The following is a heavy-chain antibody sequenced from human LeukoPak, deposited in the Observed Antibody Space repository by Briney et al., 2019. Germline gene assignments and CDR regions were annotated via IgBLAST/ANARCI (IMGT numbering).Heavy chain of an antibody. CDR1: GFTFSSYA. J-gene: IGHJ4*02. D-gene: IGHD3-10*01. CDR3: AKTEYYGSGTPKFDY. CDR2: ISGSGGST. V-gene: IGHV3-23*01. Sequence: GGSLRLSCAASGFTFSSYAMSWVRQAPGKGLEWVSAISGSGGSTYYADSVKGRFTISRDNSKNTLYLQMNSLRAEDTAVYYCAKTEYYGSGTPKFDYWGQGTLVTVSS.